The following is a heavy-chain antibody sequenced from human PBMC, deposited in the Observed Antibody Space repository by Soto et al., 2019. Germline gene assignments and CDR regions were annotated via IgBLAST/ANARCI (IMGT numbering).Heavy chain of an antibody. CDR1: GGSISSYY. CDR3: ARRDSSGWYDHYNYGMDV. CDR2: IYYSGST. J-gene: IGHJ6*02. V-gene: IGHV4-59*01. D-gene: IGHD6-19*01. Sequence: SETRCLTCTVSGGSISSYYLSGIRQPPGKGLEWIGYIYYSGSTNYNPSLKSRVTISVDTSKNQFSLKLSSVTAADTAVYYCARRDSSGWYDHYNYGMDVWGQGTTVT.